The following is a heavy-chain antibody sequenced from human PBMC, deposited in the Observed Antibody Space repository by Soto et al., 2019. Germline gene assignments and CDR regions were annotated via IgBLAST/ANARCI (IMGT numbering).Heavy chain of an antibody. CDR3: AKFYYGDYSYYYYGMDV. D-gene: IGHD4-17*01. V-gene: IGHV3-23*01. J-gene: IGHJ6*02. CDR2: ISGSGDST. CDR1: GFTFSSYA. Sequence: EVQVLESGGGLVQPGGSVRLSCAASGFTFSSYAMSWVRQAPGKGLEWVSAISGSGDSTRYADSVQGRFTISRDTSKHTLYLQMNSLRAEDTAVYYCAKFYYGDYSYYYYGMDVWGQGTTVTVSS.